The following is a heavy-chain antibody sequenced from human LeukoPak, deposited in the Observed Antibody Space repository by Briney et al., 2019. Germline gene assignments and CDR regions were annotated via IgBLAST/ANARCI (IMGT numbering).Heavy chain of an antibody. CDR3: ARGGIAARPSDS. Sequence: GGSLRLSCAASGFTVSSDYITWVRQAPGKGREWVSVVYSGGATYYAESVKGRFTVSRDNSKNTVYLQMNSLRAEDTAVYFCARGGIAARPSDSWGQGTLVTVSS. D-gene: IGHD6-6*01. V-gene: IGHV3-66*01. J-gene: IGHJ4*02. CDR2: VYSGGAT. CDR1: GFTVSSDY.